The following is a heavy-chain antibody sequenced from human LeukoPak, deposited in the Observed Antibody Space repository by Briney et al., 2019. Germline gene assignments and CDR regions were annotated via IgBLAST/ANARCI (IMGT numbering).Heavy chain of an antibody. J-gene: IGHJ4*02. CDR2: INHSGGT. CDR1: GGSFSGYY. Sequence: SETLSLTCAVYGGSFSGYYWSWIRQPPGKGLEWIGEINHSGGTNYNPSLKSRVTISVDTSKNQFSLKLSSVTAADTAVYYCARDHISFDYWGQGTLVTVSS. V-gene: IGHV4-34*01. CDR3: ARDHISFDY. D-gene: IGHD2-21*01.